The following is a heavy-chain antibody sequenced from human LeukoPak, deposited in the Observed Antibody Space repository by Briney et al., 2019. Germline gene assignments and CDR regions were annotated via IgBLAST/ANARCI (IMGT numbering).Heavy chain of an antibody. Sequence: GGSLRLSCAASGFTFSSYSMNWVRQAPGKGLEWVSSIGSSSSYIYYADSVKGRFTISRDNAKNSLYLQMNSLRAEDTAVYYCARLGYCSGGSCYHGPYGMDVWGQGTTVTVSS. CDR3: ARLGYCSGGSCYHGPYGMDV. CDR1: GFTFSSYS. J-gene: IGHJ6*02. CDR2: IGSSSSYI. D-gene: IGHD2-15*01. V-gene: IGHV3-21*01.